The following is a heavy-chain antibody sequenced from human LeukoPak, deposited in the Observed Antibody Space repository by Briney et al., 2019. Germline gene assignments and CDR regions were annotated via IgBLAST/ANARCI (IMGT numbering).Heavy chain of an antibody. D-gene: IGHD3-22*01. CDR3: AKDQANYYGSSASFDY. J-gene: IGHJ4*02. V-gene: IGHV3-23*01. Sequence: GGSLRLSCAASGFTFSSYAMSWVRQAPGKGLEWVSGISGSGGSTYYADSVKGRFTISRDNSKNTLYLQMNSLRAEDTAVYYCAKDQANYYGSSASFDYWGQGTLVTVSS. CDR2: ISGSGGST. CDR1: GFTFSSYA.